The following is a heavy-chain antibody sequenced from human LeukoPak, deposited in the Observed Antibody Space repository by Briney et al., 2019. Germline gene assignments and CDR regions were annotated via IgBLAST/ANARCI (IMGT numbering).Heavy chain of an antibody. J-gene: IGHJ5*02. D-gene: IGHD3-3*01. Sequence: GGSLRLSCAASGFTVSSNYMSWVRQAPGKGLEWVSVIYSCGSTYYADSVKGRFTISRDNSKNTLYLQMNSLRAEDTAVYYCARTYYDFWSGYLDPWGQGTLVTVSS. CDR1: GFTVSSNY. CDR2: IYSCGST. V-gene: IGHV3-53*01. CDR3: ARTYYDFWSGYLDP.